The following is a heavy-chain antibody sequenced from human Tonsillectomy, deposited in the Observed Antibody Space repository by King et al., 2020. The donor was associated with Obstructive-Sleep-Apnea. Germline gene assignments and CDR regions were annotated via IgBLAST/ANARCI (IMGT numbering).Heavy chain of an antibody. CDR1: GGSISSYF. Sequence: VQLQESGPGLVKPSETLSLTCSVSGGSISSYFWSWIRQPAGKGLEWIGHFYTSGSTNSNPSLKSRVTMSVDTSRNQFSLKLSSVTAADTALYFCARLRGVGASWFGPWDQGTLVTVSS. CDR3: ARLRGVGASWFGP. J-gene: IGHJ5*02. CDR2: FYTSGST. D-gene: IGHD1-26*01. V-gene: IGHV4-4*07.